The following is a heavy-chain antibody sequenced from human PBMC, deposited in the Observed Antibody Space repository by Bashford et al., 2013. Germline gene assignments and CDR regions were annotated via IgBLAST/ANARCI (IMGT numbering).Heavy chain of an antibody. V-gene: IGHV3-23*01. Sequence: HSGGSLRLSCAASGFTFSNYAMYWVRQPPGKGLEWVSSIVGIGGTTSYADSVKGRFTISRDNSKNTLFLQMDSLRADDTAIYYCAKDRGGIIGDNWFAPWGQGTLVTVSS. J-gene: IGHJ5*02. CDR2: IVGIGGTT. D-gene: IGHD3-10*01. CDR1: GFTFSNYA. CDR3: AKDRGGIIGDNWFAP.